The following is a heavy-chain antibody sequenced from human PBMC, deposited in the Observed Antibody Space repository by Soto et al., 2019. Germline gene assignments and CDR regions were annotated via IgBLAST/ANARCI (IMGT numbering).Heavy chain of an antibody. D-gene: IGHD2-15*01. CDR2: INPSGGST. Sequence: ASVKVSCKASGYTFTSYYMHWVRQAPGQGLEWMGIINPSGGSTSYAQKFQGRVTMTRDTSTSTVYMELSSLRSEDTAVYYCARDWGYCSGGSCYSLWYYYYGMDVWGQGTTVTV. CDR1: GYTFTSYY. CDR3: ARDWGYCSGGSCYSLWYYYYGMDV. J-gene: IGHJ6*02. V-gene: IGHV1-46*01.